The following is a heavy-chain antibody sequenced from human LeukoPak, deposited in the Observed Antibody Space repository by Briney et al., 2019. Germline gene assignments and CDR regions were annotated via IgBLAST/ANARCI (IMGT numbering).Heavy chain of an antibody. V-gene: IGHV3-23*01. D-gene: IGHD2/OR15-2a*01. J-gene: IGHJ5*02. CDR2: IRGGAENT. CDR3: AILSWDGRGTFS. CDR1: GFTFSTYS. Sequence: GGSLRLSCAASGFTFSTYSMSWVRQAPGKGLEWVSAIRGGAENTYYADSVRGRFTISRDNYKDTLTLQMNSLRAVDTAIYYCAILSWDGRGTFSWGQGTLVTVSS.